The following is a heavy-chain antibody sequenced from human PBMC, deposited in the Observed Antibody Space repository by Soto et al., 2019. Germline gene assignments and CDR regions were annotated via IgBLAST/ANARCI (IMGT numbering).Heavy chain of an antibody. J-gene: IGHJ4*02. CDR3: AKGERTSYYDYVWGSYRSIGPLDY. Sequence: QPGGSLRLSCAASGFTFSSYAMSWVRQAPGKGLEWVSAISGSGGSTYYADSVKGRFTISRDNSKNTLYLQMNSLRAEDTAIYYCAKGERTSYYDYVWGSYRSIGPLDYWGQGTLVTVSS. D-gene: IGHD3-16*02. V-gene: IGHV3-23*01. CDR2: ISGSGGST. CDR1: GFTFSSYA.